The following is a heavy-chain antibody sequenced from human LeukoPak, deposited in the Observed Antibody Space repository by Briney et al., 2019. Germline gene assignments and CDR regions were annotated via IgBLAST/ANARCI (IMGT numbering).Heavy chain of an antibody. CDR2: ISSSGSTI. J-gene: IGHJ1*01. CDR1: GFTVSSND. D-gene: IGHD2-15*01. Sequence: GGSLRLSCAASGFTVSSNDMSWVRQAPGKGLEWVSYISSSGSTIYYADSVKGRFTISRDNAKNSLYMQMNSLRAEDTAVYYCAKAPTPVVAATLFHHWGQGTLVTVSS. V-gene: IGHV3-11*01. CDR3: AKAPTPVVAATLFHH.